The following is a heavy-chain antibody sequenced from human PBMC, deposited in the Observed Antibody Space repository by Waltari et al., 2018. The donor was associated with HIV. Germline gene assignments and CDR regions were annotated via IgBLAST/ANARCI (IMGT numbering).Heavy chain of an antibody. CDR2: IKFDGDEK. CDR3: TRLNYHFDF. D-gene: IGHD3-10*01. Sequence: EVRLVESGGGLVQPGGSLRLSCVASRFTFDNYWMGWVRQAPGKGLEWVANIKFDGDEKNYVDSVKGRFTISRDDGKNSLYLQMNSLRAEDTAVYYCTRLNYHFDFWGRGTLVAVSS. CDR1: RFTFDNYW. V-gene: IGHV3-7*01. J-gene: IGHJ4*02.